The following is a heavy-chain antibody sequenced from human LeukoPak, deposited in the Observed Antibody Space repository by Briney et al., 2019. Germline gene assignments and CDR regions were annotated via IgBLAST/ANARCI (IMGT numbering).Heavy chain of an antibody. D-gene: IGHD1-26*01. CDR3: TSDPTFYSGRYCFDY. CDR2: IVVGRGNT. CDR1: GFTFINSA. V-gene: IGHV1-58*01. Sequence: GASVKVSCKASGFTFINSAVQWVQQARGQRLEWIGWIVVGRGNTNYAQKFQERVTITRDMSTSTAYMELSSLRSEDTAVYYCTSDPTFYSGRYCFDYWGQGTLVTVSS. J-gene: IGHJ4*02.